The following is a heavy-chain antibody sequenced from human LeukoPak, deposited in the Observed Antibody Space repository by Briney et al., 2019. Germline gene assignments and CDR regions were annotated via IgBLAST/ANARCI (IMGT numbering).Heavy chain of an antibody. V-gene: IGHV3-23*01. CDR1: GFTFSSYG. D-gene: IGHD5-18*01. Sequence: PGGSLRLSCAASGFTFSSYGMSWVRQAPGKGLEWVSAISGSGGSTYYADSVKGRFSISRDNSKNTLYLQMNSLRAEDTAVYYCAKAFRIQLWPDYFDYWGQGTPVTVSS. CDR3: AKAFRIQLWPDYFDY. J-gene: IGHJ4*02. CDR2: ISGSGGST.